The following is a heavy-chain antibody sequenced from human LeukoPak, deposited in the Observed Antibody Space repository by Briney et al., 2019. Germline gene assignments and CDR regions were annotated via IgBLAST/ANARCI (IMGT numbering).Heavy chain of an antibody. CDR2: IYYSGST. Sequence: PSETLSLTCTVSGGSIRSSSYYWGWIRQPPGKGLEWIGSIYYSGSTYYNPSLKSRVTISVDTSKNQFSLKLSSVTAADTAVYYCARGWDGYSSSWYPGWDDESFDYWGQGTLVTVSS. J-gene: IGHJ4*02. CDR1: GGSIRSSSYY. V-gene: IGHV4-39*07. CDR3: ARGWDGYSSSWYPGWDDESFDY. D-gene: IGHD6-13*01.